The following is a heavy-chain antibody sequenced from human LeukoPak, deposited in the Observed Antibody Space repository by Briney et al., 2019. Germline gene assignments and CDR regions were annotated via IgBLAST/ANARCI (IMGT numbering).Heavy chain of an antibody. J-gene: IGHJ5*02. Sequence: GGSLRLSCAASGFTFSSYSMNWVRQAPGKGLEWVSSISSSSSYIYYADSVKGRFTISRDNAENSLYLQMNSLRAEDTAVYYCATWFGYNWFDPWGQGTLVTVSS. CDR3: ATWFGYNWFDP. V-gene: IGHV3-21*01. CDR2: ISSSSSYI. D-gene: IGHD3-10*01. CDR1: GFTFSSYS.